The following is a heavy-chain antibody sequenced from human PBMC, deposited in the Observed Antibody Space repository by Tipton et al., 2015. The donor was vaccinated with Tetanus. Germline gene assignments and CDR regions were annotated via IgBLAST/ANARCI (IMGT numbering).Heavy chain of an antibody. CDR3: ARANYDSSKKGPFDS. Sequence: LRLSCTVSRGPISSYYWSWIRQPAGKGLEWVGHISNGNTDYSTSLKSRVTLSVDLSKNQFSLQLRAVTAADTAVYYCARANYDSSKKGPFDSWGQGSLVIVSS. J-gene: IGHJ4*02. V-gene: IGHV4-4*07. CDR1: RGPISSYY. D-gene: IGHD1-7*01. CDR2: ISNGNT.